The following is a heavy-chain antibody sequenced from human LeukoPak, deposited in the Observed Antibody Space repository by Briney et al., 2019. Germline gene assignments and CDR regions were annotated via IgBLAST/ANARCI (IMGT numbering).Heavy chain of an antibody. CDR3: ARHRSHSDLWNYYDSSGPTYFDY. V-gene: IGHV4-59*08. CDR2: IYYSGST. D-gene: IGHD3-22*01. J-gene: IGHJ4*02. Sequence: SETLSLTCTVSGGSISSYYWSWIRQPPGKGLEWIGYIYYSGSTNYNPSLKSRVTISVDTSKNQFSLKLSSVTAADTAVYYCARHRSHSDLWNYYDSSGPTYFDYWGQGTLVTVSS. CDR1: GGSISSYY.